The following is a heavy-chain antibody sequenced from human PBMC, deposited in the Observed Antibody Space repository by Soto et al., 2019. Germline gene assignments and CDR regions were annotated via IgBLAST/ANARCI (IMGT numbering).Heavy chain of an antibody. Sequence: QVQLQESGPGLVKPSQTLSLTCTVSGGSISSGDYYWSWIRQPSGKGLEWIGYIFYSGSTYYNPYLKSRVTISEDTSTNQFSLNLSSVTAADTGVYYCASYGGYEGLRFDPWGQGTLVTVSS. CDR3: ASYGGYEGLRFDP. V-gene: IGHV4-30-4*01. J-gene: IGHJ5*02. CDR2: IFYSGST. CDR1: GGSISSGDYY. D-gene: IGHD5-12*01.